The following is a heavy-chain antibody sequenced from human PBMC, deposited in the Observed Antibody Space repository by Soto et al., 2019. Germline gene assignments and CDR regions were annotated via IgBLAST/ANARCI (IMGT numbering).Heavy chain of an antibody. Sequence: PSETLSLTCTVSGGSISPYYWSWIRQAPGKGLEWIGYIYYSGNTKYDPSLKSRVTISVDTSKNQFSLEVSSVTAADTAVYYCARERSYYESSGYSYFDYWGPGTLVTVSS. J-gene: IGHJ4*02. CDR1: GGSISPYY. V-gene: IGHV4-59*01. CDR2: IYYSGNT. D-gene: IGHD3-22*01. CDR3: ARERSYYESSGYSYFDY.